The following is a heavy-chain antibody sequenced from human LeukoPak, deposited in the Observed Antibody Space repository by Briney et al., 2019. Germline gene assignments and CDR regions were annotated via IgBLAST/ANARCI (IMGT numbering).Heavy chain of an antibody. J-gene: IGHJ6*02. CDR1: GFTFSSYG. Sequence: GGSLRLSCAASGFTFSSYGMHWVCQAPGKGLEWVAVIWYDGSNKYYADSVKGRFTISRDNSKNTLYLQMNSLRAEDTAVYYCARGLDVIKYYYYGMDVWGQGTTVTVSS. D-gene: IGHD3-16*02. V-gene: IGHV3-33*01. CDR3: ARGLDVIKYYYYGMDV. CDR2: IWYDGSNK.